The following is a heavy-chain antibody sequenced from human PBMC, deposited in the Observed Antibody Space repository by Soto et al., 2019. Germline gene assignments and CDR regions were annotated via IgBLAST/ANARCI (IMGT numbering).Heavy chain of an antibody. CDR1: GGSFSGYY. CDR3: ARGLIRGSHYSGGWYYFDS. V-gene: IGHV4-34*01. Sequence: SETLSLTCAVYGGSFSGYYWSWIRQPPGKGLEWIGEINHSGSTNYNPSLKSRVTISVDTSKNQFSLELSSVTAADTAVYYCARGLIRGSHYSGGWYYFDSWGQGTQVTVSS. J-gene: IGHJ4*02. CDR2: INHSGST. D-gene: IGHD1-26*01.